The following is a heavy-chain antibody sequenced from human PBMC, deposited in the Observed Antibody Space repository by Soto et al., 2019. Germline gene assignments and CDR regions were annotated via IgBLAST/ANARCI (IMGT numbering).Heavy chain of an antibody. CDR3: ARSDGYSSGPLDY. CDR1: GGSISSSSYY. CDR2: IYYSGST. D-gene: IGHD6-19*01. V-gene: IGHV4-39*01. Sequence: QLQLQESGPGLVKPSETLSLTCTVSGGSISSSSYYWGWIRQPPGKGLEWIGSIYYSGSTYYNPSLKSRVTISVDTSKNQFSLKLSSVTAADTAVYYCARSDGYSSGPLDYWGQGTLVTVSS. J-gene: IGHJ4*02.